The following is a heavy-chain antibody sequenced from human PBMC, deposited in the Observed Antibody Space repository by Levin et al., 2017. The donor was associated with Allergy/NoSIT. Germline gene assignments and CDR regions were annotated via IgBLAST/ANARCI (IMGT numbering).Heavy chain of an antibody. J-gene: IGHJ4*02. Sequence: GGSLRLSCAASGFSFTRNWMSWVRQAPGKGLEWMANIKEDGSEKFYVDSVKGRFTISRDNAKSSLFLQMNSLRAEDTAVYYCAREINYDFLTEGGYFDYWGQGILVTVSS. V-gene: IGHV3-7*04. CDR3: AREINYDFLTEGGYFDY. D-gene: IGHD3-9*01. CDR1: GFSFTRNW. CDR2: IKEDGSEK.